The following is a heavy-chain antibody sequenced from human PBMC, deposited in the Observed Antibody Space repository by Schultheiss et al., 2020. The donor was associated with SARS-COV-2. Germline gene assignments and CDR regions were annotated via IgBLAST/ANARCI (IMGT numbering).Heavy chain of an antibody. D-gene: IGHD5-18*01. Sequence: SETLSLTCAVSSGSISSSDWWSWVRQPPGTGLEWIGEINHSGSTNYNPSLKSRVTISVDTSKNQFSLKLSSVTAADTAVYYCARDKIGYSYAFDIWGQGTMVTVSS. CDR3: ARDKIGYSYAFDI. J-gene: IGHJ3*02. CDR1: SGSISSSDW. V-gene: IGHV4-4*02. CDR2: INHSGST.